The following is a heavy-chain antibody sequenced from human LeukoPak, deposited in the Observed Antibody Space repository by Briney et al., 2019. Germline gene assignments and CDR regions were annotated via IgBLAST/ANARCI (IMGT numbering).Heavy chain of an antibody. D-gene: IGHD5-12*01. CDR2: MNPKSGNT. CDR3: ARAPTYDYELARRDWFDP. CDR1: GYTFNSYD. J-gene: IGHJ5*02. V-gene: IGHV1-8*01. Sequence: ASVKVSCKASGYTFNSYDINWVRQAPGQGLEWMGWMNPKSGNTGYAQNFQGRVAMTRNTSIGTAYMELGSLRSEDTAVYYCARAPTYDYELARRDWFDPWGQGTLVTVSS.